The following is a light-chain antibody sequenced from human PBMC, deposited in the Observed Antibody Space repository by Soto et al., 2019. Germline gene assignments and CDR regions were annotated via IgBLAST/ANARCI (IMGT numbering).Light chain of an antibody. Sequence: DIQMTQSPSSLSASVVDRVIITCRASQSISNYLNWYQQKPGKAPKPLIFAASSLQSGVPSRFSGSGSGTNFTLTISSLQPEDFATYSCQQSYSTPLTFGGGTKVDIK. CDR3: QQSYSTPLT. J-gene: IGKJ4*01. CDR2: AAS. V-gene: IGKV1-39*01. CDR1: QSISNY.